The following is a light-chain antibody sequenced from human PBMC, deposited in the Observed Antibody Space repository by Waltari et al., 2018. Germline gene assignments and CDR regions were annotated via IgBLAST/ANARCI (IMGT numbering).Light chain of an antibody. CDR2: FAS. CDR3: HQSDSLPHT. Sequence: EIVLTQSPDFRSVTPKEKVTITCRASQSVGTYLYWYQQKPGQSPKLLIKFASQSIPGVPSRFSGSGSGTDFTLTINSLEAEDAATYYCHQSDSLPHTFGGGTKVEIK. CDR1: QSVGTY. J-gene: IGKJ4*01. V-gene: IGKV6-21*02.